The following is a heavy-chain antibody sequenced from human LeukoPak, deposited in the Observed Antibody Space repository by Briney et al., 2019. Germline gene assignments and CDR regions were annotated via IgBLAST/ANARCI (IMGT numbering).Heavy chain of an antibody. D-gene: IGHD3-10*01. CDR1: GYSFTNNW. V-gene: IGHV5-51*01. CDR3: AKLRAGTGPFEY. CDR2: IYPGDSDT. J-gene: IGHJ4*02. Sequence: GESLKISCKASGYSFTNNWIAWVRQMPGKGLECMGIIYPGDSDTRYSPSFQGQVTTSADKSINTAYLQWRSLKTSDTAMYYCAKLRAGTGPFEYWGQGALVTVSS.